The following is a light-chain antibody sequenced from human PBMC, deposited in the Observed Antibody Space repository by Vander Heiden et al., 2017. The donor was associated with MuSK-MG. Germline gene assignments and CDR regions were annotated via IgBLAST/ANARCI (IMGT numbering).Light chain of an antibody. CDR1: ERVSSTY. Sequence: PGERASLSCRASERVSSTYLAWYQQKPGQSPRLLMSGASSRATGTPDRFSGSGSGTDFTLTISVMKPEDFAVYYCQRYGRSPLTFGGGTKLE. CDR3: QRYGRSPLT. CDR2: GAS. V-gene: IGKV3-20*01. J-gene: IGKJ4*01.